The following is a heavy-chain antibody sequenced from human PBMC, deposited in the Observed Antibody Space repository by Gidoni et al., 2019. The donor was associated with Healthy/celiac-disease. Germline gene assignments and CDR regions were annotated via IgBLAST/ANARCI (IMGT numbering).Heavy chain of an antibody. Sequence: VQLVEPGGGVVQPGRSLSPPCPASGFPFSSYGMHWARQPPGKGLEWVAIISYDGSNKYYADSVKGRFTISRDNSKNTLYLQMNSLRAEDTAVYYCAKAEDSSPSGYWGQGTLVTVSS. CDR2: ISYDGSNK. CDR1: GFPFSSYG. V-gene: IGHV3-30*18. J-gene: IGHJ4*02. D-gene: IGHD6-6*01. CDR3: AKAEDSSPSGY.